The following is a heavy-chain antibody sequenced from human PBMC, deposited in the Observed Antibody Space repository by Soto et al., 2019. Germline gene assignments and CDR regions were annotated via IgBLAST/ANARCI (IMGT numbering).Heavy chain of an antibody. CDR3: ARLPKSYFYYYGMDV. CDR1: GNTFASYG. J-gene: IGHJ6*02. V-gene: IGHV1-18*01. Sequence: VASVKVSCKASGNTFASYGISWVRQAPGQGLEWMGWISPYNGDTEYSQKLQDRLTMTTDTSASTAYVELRNMRSDDTAVYYCARLPKSYFYYYGMDVWGQGTTVTVS. CDR2: ISPYNGDT.